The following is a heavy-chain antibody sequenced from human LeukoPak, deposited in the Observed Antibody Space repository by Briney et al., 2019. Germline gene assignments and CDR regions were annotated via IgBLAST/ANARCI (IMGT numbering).Heavy chain of an antibody. CDR3: AREDSGNRGWFDP. CDR1: GGSISSYY. CDR2: MFYRGSS. V-gene: IGHV4-59*01. J-gene: IGHJ5*02. Sequence: PSETLSLTCTVSGGSISSYYWSWFRQPPGKGLEWIAYMFYRGSSNYNPSLKSRVTVSLDTSKNQFSLKLSSVTAADTAVYYCAREDSGNRGWFDPWGQGTLVTVSS. D-gene: IGHD5-12*01.